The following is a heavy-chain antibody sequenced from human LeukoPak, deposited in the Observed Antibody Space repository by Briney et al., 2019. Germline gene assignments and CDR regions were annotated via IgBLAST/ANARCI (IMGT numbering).Heavy chain of an antibody. Sequence: GASVKVSCKASGGTFSSYTISWVRQAPGQGLEWMGRIIPILGIENYAQKFQGRVTITADKSTSTAYMELSSLRSEDTAVYYCARDHEMGGMDVWGQGTTVTVSS. V-gene: IGHV1-69*04. J-gene: IGHJ6*02. CDR3: ARDHEMGGMDV. D-gene: IGHD5-24*01. CDR2: IIPILGIE. CDR1: GGTFSSYT.